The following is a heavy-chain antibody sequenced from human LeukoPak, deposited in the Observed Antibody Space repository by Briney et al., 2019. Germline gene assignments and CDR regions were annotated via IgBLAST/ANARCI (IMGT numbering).Heavy chain of an antibody. CDR2: IYSGGST. CDR1: GFTVSSNY. J-gene: IGHJ6*02. CDR3: AKEGWFGELLQEGYYGMDV. D-gene: IGHD3-10*01. V-gene: IGHV3-53*01. Sequence: GGSLRLSCAASGFTVSSNYMSWVRQAPGEGLEWGSVIYSGGSTYYADSVKGRFTISRDNSKNTLYLQMNSLRAEDTAVYYCAKEGWFGELLQEGYYGMDVWGQGTTVTVSS.